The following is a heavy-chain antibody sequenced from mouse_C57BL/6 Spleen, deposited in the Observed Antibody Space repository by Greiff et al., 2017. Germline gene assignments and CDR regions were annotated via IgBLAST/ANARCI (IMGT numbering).Heavy chain of an antibody. Sequence: DVKLVESGGDLVKPGGSLKLSCAASGFTFSSYGMSWVRQTPDKRLEWVATISSGGSYTYYPDSVKGRFTISRDNAKNTLYLQMSSLKSEDTAMYYCARRGVVANFDYWGQGTTLTVSS. J-gene: IGHJ2*01. CDR2: ISSGGSYT. CDR3: ARRGVVANFDY. D-gene: IGHD1-1*01. V-gene: IGHV5-6*02. CDR1: GFTFSSYG.